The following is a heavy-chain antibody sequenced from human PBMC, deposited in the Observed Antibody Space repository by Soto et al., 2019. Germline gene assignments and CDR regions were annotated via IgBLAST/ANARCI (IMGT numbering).Heavy chain of an antibody. Sequence: EVQLLESGGGLVQPGGSLRLSCAASGFTFSSYAMSWVRQAPGKGLEWVSAISGSGGSKYYADSVKGRFTISRDNSKNTLYLQMNSLRAEDTAVYYCAKAEDIVVVPSVWGQGTTVTVSS. J-gene: IGHJ6*02. V-gene: IGHV3-23*01. D-gene: IGHD2-2*01. CDR2: ISGSGGSK. CDR1: GFTFSSYA. CDR3: AKAEDIVVVPSV.